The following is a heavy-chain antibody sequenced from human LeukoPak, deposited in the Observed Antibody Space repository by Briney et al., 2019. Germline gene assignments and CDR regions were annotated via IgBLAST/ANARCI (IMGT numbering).Heavy chain of an antibody. D-gene: IGHD1-26*01. CDR1: GFTFSSYS. Sequence: GGSLRLSCAASGFTFSSYSMNWVRQAPGKGLEWVSSISSSSSYIYYADSVKGRFTISRDNAKNSLYLQVNSLRAEDTAVYYCARDGGSLRGDAFDIWGQGTMLTVSS. J-gene: IGHJ3*02. CDR2: ISSSSSYI. CDR3: ARDGGSLRGDAFDI. V-gene: IGHV3-21*01.